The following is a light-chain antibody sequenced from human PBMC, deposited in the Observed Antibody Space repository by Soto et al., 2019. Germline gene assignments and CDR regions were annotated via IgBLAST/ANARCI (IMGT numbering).Light chain of an antibody. CDR2: NVG. V-gene: IGLV2-14*03. J-gene: IGLJ3*02. CDR3: SSYTTTSTVV. Sequence: QSALTQPASVSGSPGQSITISCTGTSSDVGGYNYVPWYQQHPGKAPKLIISNVGDRPSGVSNRFSGSKSGNTASLTISGLQTEDEADYYCSSYTTTSTVVFGGGTKLTVL. CDR1: SSDVGGYNY.